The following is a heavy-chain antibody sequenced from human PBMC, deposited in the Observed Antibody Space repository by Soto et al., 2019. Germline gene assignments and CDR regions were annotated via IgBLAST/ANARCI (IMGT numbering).Heavy chain of an antibody. CDR3: ARARATIAAAAIFDC. Sequence: TLSLTCAVSGGSISTSNWWSWVRQPPGKGLEWIGEVYRTGSTNYNPSLESRLTISVDKSKNQFSLKLTSVTAADTAVYYCARARATIAAAAIFDCWGQGALVTVSS. J-gene: IGHJ4*02. V-gene: IGHV4-4*02. D-gene: IGHD6-13*01. CDR2: VYRTGST. CDR1: GGSISTSNW.